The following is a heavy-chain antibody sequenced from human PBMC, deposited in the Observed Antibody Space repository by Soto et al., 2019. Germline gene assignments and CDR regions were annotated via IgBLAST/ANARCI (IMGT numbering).Heavy chain of an antibody. CDR3: ARDLCPLGSGSPCPTFGMDV. D-gene: IGHD3-10*01. Sequence: QGQLLQSGAEVKPPGASVRVSCKASGYSFTGHYMHWVRQTPGQGLQYMGWLKSDNGGTYYAPKFQGRVTLTRDTSTSTAYLELTGLRSDDTAVYFCARDLCPLGSGSPCPTFGMDVWGQGTTVIVSS. J-gene: IGHJ6*02. CDR2: LKSDNGGT. V-gene: IGHV1-2*02. CDR1: GYSFTGHY.